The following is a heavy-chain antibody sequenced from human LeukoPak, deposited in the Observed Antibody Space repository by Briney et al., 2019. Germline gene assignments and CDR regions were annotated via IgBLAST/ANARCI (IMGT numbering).Heavy chain of an antibody. Sequence: SETLSLTCTVSGGSIGSYYWNWIRQPPGKGLEWIGYIYYSESTNYNPSLKSRATISVGTSKNQFSLKVSSVTAADTAVYYCARSKDGFNADYWGQGILVTVSS. CDR1: GGSIGSYY. V-gene: IGHV4-59*01. CDR3: ARSKDGFNADY. CDR2: IYYSEST. D-gene: IGHD5-24*01. J-gene: IGHJ4*02.